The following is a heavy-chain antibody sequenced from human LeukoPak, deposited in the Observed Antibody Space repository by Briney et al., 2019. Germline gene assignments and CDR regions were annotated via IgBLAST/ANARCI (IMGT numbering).Heavy chain of an antibody. CDR1: GFTVSSNE. V-gene: IGHV3-38-3*01. J-gene: IGHJ4*02. D-gene: IGHD6-6*01. CDR3: ARDGPYSSSVDY. CDR2: ISGGST. Sequence: GGSLRLSCAASGFTVSSNEMSWVRQAPGKGLEWVSSISGGSTYYADSRKGRFTISRDNAKNSLYLQMNSLRAEDTAVYYCARDGPYSSSVDYWGQGTLVTVSS.